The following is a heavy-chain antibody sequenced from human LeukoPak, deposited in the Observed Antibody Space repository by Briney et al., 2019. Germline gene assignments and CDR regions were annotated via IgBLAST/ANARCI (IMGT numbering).Heavy chain of an antibody. V-gene: IGHV4-4*07. CDR1: GGSMSSYY. CDR2: IYTSGST. Sequence: SETLSLTCTVSGGSMSSYYWSWIRQPAGKGLEWIGRIYTSGSTNYNPSLQSRVTMSVDTSKKLFSLKLNSVTAADTAVYYCATYVQQLAFDNWGQGTLVTVSS. D-gene: IGHD6-13*01. CDR3: ATYVQQLAFDN. J-gene: IGHJ4*02.